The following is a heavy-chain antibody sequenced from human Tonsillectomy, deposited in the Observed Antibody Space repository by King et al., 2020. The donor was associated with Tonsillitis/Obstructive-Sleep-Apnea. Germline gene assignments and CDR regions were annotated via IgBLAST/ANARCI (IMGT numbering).Heavy chain of an antibody. D-gene: IGHD3-3*01. Sequence: VTLKESGPTLVKPTETLTLTCTFSGFSLTTSGVGVGWIRQPPGKALEWLALIYWDEDKPYSPSLKSRLTITKDTPKNQVVLTMTNVDPEDTATYYCAHKLYYTSASGYFAYWGPGTLVTVSS. J-gene: IGHJ4*02. V-gene: IGHV2-5*02. CDR3: AHKLYYTSASGYFAY. CDR1: GFSLTTSGVG. CDR2: IYWDEDK.